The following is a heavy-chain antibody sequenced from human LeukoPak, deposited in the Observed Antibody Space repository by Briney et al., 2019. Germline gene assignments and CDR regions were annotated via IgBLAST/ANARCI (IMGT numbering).Heavy chain of an antibody. Sequence: PGGTLRLSCAASGFTFSSYGMSWVRQAPGKGLEWVSAISGSGGSTYYADSVKGRFTISRDNSKNTLYLQMNSLRAEDTAVYYCAKSRVIMLRGGPIDYWGQGTLVTVSS. CDR3: AKSRVIMLRGGPIDY. CDR1: GFTFSSYG. J-gene: IGHJ4*02. CDR2: ISGSGGST. D-gene: IGHD3-10*01. V-gene: IGHV3-23*01.